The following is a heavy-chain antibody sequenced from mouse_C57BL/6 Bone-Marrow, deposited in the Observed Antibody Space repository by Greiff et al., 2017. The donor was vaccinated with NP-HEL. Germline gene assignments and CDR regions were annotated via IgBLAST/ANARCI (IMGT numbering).Heavy chain of an antibody. Sequence: QVQLKQSGAELARPGASVKLSCKASGYTFTSYGISWVKQRTGQGLEWIGPIYPRSGNTYYNEKFKGKATLTADKSSSTAYMELRSLTSEDSAVDFFASWVPPYSAMDYWGQGTSVTVSS. J-gene: IGHJ4*01. CDR3: ASWVPPYSAMDY. CDR1: GYTFTSYG. V-gene: IGHV1-81*01. CDR2: IYPRSGNT.